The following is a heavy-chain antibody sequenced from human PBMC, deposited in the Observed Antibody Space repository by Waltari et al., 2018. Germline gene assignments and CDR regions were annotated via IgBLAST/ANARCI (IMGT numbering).Heavy chain of an antibody. V-gene: IGHV3-30-3*01. CDR3: ARGGNVVVILAATLDY. CDR1: GFTFNNLA. CDR2: RSVDGAKI. Sequence: QVQLVESGGGVVKPGRSLRLSCAASGFTFNNLAMHWVRQAPGKGLEWGGLRSVDGAKIYYTDAVRGRFTISRDNSKNTLYLQMESLKPEDTGVYYCARGGNVVVILAATLDYWGQGALVTVSS. J-gene: IGHJ4*02. D-gene: IGHD2-15*01.